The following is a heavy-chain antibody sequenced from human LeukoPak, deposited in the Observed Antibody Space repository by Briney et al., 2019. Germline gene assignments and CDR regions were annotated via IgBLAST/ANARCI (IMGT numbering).Heavy chain of an antibody. D-gene: IGHD6-25*01. V-gene: IGHV3-30*18. CDR1: GFVFSSFG. J-gene: IGHJ4*02. Sequence: GRSLRLSCAASGFVFSSFGMHWARQPPGKGLEWVAVISFDGSNEYYADSVRGRFTVSRDNSESTLSLQMNSLRAEDTAVYYCAKVTGYTSGPIDYWGQGTLVTVSS. CDR2: ISFDGSNE. CDR3: AKVTGYTSGPIDY.